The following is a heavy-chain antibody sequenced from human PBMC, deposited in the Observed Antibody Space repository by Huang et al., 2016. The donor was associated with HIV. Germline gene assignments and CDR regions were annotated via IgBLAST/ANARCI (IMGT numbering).Heavy chain of an antibody. CDR1: GFSISSYW. V-gene: IGHV3-74*01. CDR3: ARDPRIQSWLNFFDY. Sequence: EVQLVESGGGLVQPGGSLRLSCAASGFSISSYWMHWVGQAPGKGLVWVSRINSDGSSTSYADSGKGRFTISRDNAKNTLYLQMNSLRAEDTAVYYCARDPRIQSWLNFFDYWGQGTLVSVSS. D-gene: IGHD3-22*01. J-gene: IGHJ4*02. CDR2: INSDGSST.